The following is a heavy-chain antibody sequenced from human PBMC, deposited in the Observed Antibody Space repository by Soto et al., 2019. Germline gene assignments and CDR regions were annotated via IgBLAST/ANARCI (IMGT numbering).Heavy chain of an antibody. D-gene: IGHD2-2*01. CDR3: AKGGQLLSEGGGY. J-gene: IGHJ4*02. CDR2: ISWNSGSI. CDR1: GFTFDDYA. V-gene: IGHV3-9*01. Sequence: EVQLVESGGGLVQPGRSLRLSCAASGFTFDDYAMHWVRQAPGKGLEWVSGISWNSGSIGYADSVKGRFTISRDNAKHSLYLQMNSLRAEEPAVSYCAKGGQLLSEGGGYWGQGTLVTVSS.